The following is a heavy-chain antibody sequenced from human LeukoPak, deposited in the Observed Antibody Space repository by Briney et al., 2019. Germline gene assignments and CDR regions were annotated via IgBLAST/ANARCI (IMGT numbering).Heavy chain of an antibody. CDR1: GFTFSNAW. J-gene: IGHJ4*02. D-gene: IGHD3-22*01. V-gene: IGHV3-15*01. CDR3: TTDQIEYYYDSSGYYPIDY. CDR2: IKSKTDGGTT. Sequence: GGSLRLSCAASGFTFSNAWMSWVRQAPGKGLEWVGRIKSKTDGGTTDYAAPVKGRFTISRDDSKNTLYLQMNSLKTEDTAVYYCTTDQIEYYYDSSGYYPIDYWGQGTLVTVSS.